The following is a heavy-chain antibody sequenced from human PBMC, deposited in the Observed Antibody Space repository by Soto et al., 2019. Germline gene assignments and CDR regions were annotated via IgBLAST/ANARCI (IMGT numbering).Heavy chain of an antibody. D-gene: IGHD1-26*01. V-gene: IGHV5-10-1*01. Sequence: PGESLKISCQGSGYSFTTYWISWVRQMPGKGLEWMGKIDPGDSSTNYSPSFRGHITISVDRSINTAHLQFSSLKAADTAVYYCARLEKWYYNYYGLDVWGKGTRVTVSS. CDR3: ARLEKWYYNYYGLDV. J-gene: IGHJ6*04. CDR1: GYSFTTYW. CDR2: IDPGDSST.